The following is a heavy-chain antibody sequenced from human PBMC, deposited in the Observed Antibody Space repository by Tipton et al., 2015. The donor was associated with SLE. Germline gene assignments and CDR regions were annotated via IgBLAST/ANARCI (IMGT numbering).Heavy chain of an antibody. D-gene: IGHD3-16*01. CDR1: AYTFTTYS. CDR2: ISGYNGNT. V-gene: IGHV1-18*01. CDR3: ARLGDWDFYYYMDV. Sequence: QLVQSGPEVKNPGASVKVSCKASAYTFTTYSISWVRQAPGQGLEWMGWISGYNGNTNYAQKLQGRVTMTTDTSTSTAYMELRSLRSDDTAVYYCARLGDWDFYYYMDVRGKGTTVTVSS. J-gene: IGHJ6*03.